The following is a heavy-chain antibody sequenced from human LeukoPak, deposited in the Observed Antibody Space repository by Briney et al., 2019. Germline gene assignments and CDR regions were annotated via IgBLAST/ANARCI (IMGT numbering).Heavy chain of an antibody. V-gene: IGHV1-8*03. J-gene: IGHJ4*02. D-gene: IGHD5-24*01. CDR1: GYTFTSYD. CDR3: ARGGRDGYNYGDYFDY. CDR2: MNPNSGNT. Sequence: ASVKVSCKASGYTFTSYDINWVRWATGQGLEWMGWMNPNSGNTGYAQKFQGRVTITRNTSISTAYMELSSLRSEDTAVYYCARGGRDGYNYGDYFDYWGQGTLVTVSS.